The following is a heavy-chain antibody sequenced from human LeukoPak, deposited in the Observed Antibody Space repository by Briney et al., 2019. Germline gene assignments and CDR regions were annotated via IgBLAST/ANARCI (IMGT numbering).Heavy chain of an antibody. CDR2: INHSGST. Sequence: SEALSLTCAVYGGSFSGYYWSWIRQPAGKGLEWIGEINHSGSTNYNPSLKSRVTISVDTSKNQFSLKLSSVTAADTAVYYCARVSALRYFDWFDYWGQGTLVTVSS. CDR3: ARVSALRYFDWFDY. V-gene: IGHV4-34*01. J-gene: IGHJ4*02. D-gene: IGHD3-9*01. CDR1: GGSFSGYY.